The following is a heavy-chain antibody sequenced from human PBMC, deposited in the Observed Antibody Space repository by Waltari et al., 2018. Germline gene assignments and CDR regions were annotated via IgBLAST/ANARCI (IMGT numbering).Heavy chain of an antibody. Sequence: QVQLVQSGAEVKKPGSSVKVSCKASGGTFSSYAISWVRQAPGQGLEWMGGIIPICGTANYAQKFQGRVTITADESTSTAYMELSSLRSEDTAVYYCARDRGGWLQSYWYFDLWGRGTLVTVSS. CDR2: IIPICGTA. J-gene: IGHJ2*01. CDR3: ARDRGGWLQSYWYFDL. CDR1: GGTFSSYA. V-gene: IGHV1-69*01. D-gene: IGHD5-12*01.